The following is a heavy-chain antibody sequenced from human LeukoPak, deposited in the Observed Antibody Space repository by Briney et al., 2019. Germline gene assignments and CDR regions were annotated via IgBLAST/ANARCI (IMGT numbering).Heavy chain of an antibody. Sequence: GGSLRLSCAASGFTFSTHWMSWVRQAPGKGLEWVSYISRSSTTIYYADSTKGRFTISRDNAKNSLYLQMNSLRAEDTAVYYCARGTSAHWYHYFDFWGQGTLVTVSS. CDR2: ISRSSTTI. V-gene: IGHV3-48*01. J-gene: IGHJ4*02. D-gene: IGHD6-13*01. CDR3: ARGTSAHWYHYFDF. CDR1: GFTFSTHW.